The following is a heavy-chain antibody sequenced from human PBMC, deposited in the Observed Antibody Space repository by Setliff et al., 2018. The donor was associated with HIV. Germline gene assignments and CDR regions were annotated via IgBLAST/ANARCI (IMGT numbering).Heavy chain of an antibody. CDR1: GYSFTSYW. CDR2: IYPGDSDT. CDR3: ARTGSSGWWTYNGVDP. V-gene: IGHV5-51*01. Sequence: GESLKISCQGSGYSFTSYWIGWVRQMPGKGLAWMGIIYPGDSDTRYSPSFQGQVNISADKSISTADLQWSSLKASDTAMYYCARTGSSGWWTYNGVDPWGQGTLVTVSS. J-gene: IGHJ5*02. D-gene: IGHD6-19*01.